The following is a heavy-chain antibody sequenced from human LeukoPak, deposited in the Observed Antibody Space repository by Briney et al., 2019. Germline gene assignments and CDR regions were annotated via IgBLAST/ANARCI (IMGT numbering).Heavy chain of an antibody. J-gene: IGHJ6*02. CDR3: ARKGDSSSWFTPNYGMDV. V-gene: IGHV3-7*01. CDR2: IKQDGSEK. Sequence: GGSLRLSCTTTGFTFSSYWMSWVRQAPGKGLEWVANIKQDGSEKYYVDSVKGRFTISRDNAKNSLYLQMNSLRAEDTAVYYCARKGDSSSWFTPNYGMDVWGQGTTVTVSS. D-gene: IGHD6-13*01. CDR1: GFTFSSYW.